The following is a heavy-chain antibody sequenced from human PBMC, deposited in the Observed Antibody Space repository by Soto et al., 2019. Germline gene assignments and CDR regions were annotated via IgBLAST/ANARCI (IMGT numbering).Heavy chain of an antibody. V-gene: IGHV4-34*01. J-gene: IGHJ4*02. Sequence: QVQLQQWGAGLLKPSETLSLTCAVYGGSFSGYYWSWIRQPPGKGLEWIGEINHSGSTNYNPSLKSRVPISVDTSKNQFSRKLSSVTAADTAVYYCARARKQIYYFDYWGQGTLVTVSS. CDR1: GGSFSGYY. CDR3: ARARKQIYYFDY. D-gene: IGHD3-3*01. CDR2: INHSGST.